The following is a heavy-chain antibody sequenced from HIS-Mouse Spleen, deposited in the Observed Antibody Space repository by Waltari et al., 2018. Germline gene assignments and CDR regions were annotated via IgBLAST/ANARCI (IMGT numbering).Heavy chain of an antibody. CDR2: MNPNSGNT. V-gene: IGHV1-8*01. D-gene: IGHD6-13*01. J-gene: IGHJ6*02. CDR3: ARVGPYSSSWYYYYYGMDV. CDR1: GYTFTSYD. Sequence: QVQLVQSGAEVKKPGASVKVSCKASGYTFTSYDINWVRQATGQGLEWMGWMNPNSGNTGYAQKFQGRVTMTRNTSISTAYMELSSLRSEDTAVYYCARVGPYSSSWYYYYYGMDVWGQGTTVTVSS.